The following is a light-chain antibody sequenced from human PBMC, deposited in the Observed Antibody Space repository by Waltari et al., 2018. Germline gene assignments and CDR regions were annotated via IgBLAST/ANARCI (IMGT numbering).Light chain of an antibody. V-gene: IGKV1-39*01. CDR1: QNIGKY. CDR2: AAS. J-gene: IGKJ5*01. CDR3: QQSSSTPQST. Sequence: DIHMTQSTPSLSASVGDRVTITCRASQNIGKYLNWYQHKPGKAPKLLIYAASSLLSGVPSRFSGSGSGTDFTFTISSLQPEDFATYYCQQSSSTPQSTFGQGTRLEIK.